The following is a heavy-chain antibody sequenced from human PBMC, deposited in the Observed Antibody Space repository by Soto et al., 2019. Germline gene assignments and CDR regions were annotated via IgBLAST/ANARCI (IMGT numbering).Heavy chain of an antibody. J-gene: IGHJ4*02. D-gene: IGHD2-8*01. Sequence: EMQLVESGGALVQPGVSLRLSCAASGFTFSSSWMAWVRQAPGKGLEWVANINPEGSAEYYVDSVKGRFTISRDNAKNSLYLQMNSLRLEDTALYYCARHGVWCFDLCGQGTLVSISS. CDR2: INPEGSAE. CDR1: GFTFSSSW. V-gene: IGHV3-7*02. CDR3: ARHGVWCFDL.